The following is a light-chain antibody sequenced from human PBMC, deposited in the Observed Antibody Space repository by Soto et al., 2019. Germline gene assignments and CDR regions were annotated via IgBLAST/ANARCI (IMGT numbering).Light chain of an antibody. CDR2: RAS. V-gene: IGKV3-20*01. CDR1: QSVSSNY. J-gene: IGKJ1*01. Sequence: EIVLTQSRGTLSLSPGERATLSWRSSQSVSSNYLAWYQQKPGQAPKVLIYRASIRATGIPDRFTGSGSGTDFALTISRVEPQDIAVYFCQQYGSSPGTFGQGTKVDIK. CDR3: QQYGSSPGT.